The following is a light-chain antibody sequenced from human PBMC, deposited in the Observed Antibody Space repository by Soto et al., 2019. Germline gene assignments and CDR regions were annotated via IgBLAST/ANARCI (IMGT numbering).Light chain of an antibody. CDR2: VGTGGIVG. V-gene: IGLV9-49*01. CDR3: GADHGSGSNFVYV. J-gene: IGLJ1*01. Sequence: QPVLTQPPSASASLGASVTLTCTLSSGYSNYKVDWYQQRPGKGPRFVMRVGTGGIVGSKGDGIPDRFSVLGSGLNRYLTIKNIQEEDECDYHCGADHGSGSNFVYVFGTGTKLTVL. CDR1: SGYSNYK.